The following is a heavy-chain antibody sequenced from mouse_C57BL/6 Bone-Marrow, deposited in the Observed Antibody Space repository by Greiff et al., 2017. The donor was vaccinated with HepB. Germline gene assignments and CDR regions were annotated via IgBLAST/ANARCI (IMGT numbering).Heavy chain of an antibody. V-gene: IGHV1-61*01. J-gene: IGHJ2*01. Sequence: VQLQQPGAELVRPGSSVKLSCKASGYTFTSYWMDWVKQRPGQGLEWIGNIYPSDSETHYNQKFKDKATLTVDKSSSTAYMQLSSLTSEDSAVYYCARSTTVVHFDYWGQGTTLTVSS. CDR3: ARSTTVVHFDY. D-gene: IGHD1-1*01. CDR1: GYTFTSYW. CDR2: IYPSDSET.